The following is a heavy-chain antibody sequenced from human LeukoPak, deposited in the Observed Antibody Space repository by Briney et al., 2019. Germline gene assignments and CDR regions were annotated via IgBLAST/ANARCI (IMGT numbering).Heavy chain of an antibody. Sequence: ASVKVSCKTSRGTFTNSAISWVRQAPGQGLEWLGGIMPLFGTAGYAQKFQGRVTITKDESTRTVYLELTSLTSDDTAVYYCARYVHGDYGSGWFDPWGQGTLVSVSS. CDR3: ARYVHGDYGSGWFDP. CDR1: RGTFTNSA. D-gene: IGHD4-17*01. J-gene: IGHJ5*02. V-gene: IGHV1-69*05. CDR2: IMPLFGTA.